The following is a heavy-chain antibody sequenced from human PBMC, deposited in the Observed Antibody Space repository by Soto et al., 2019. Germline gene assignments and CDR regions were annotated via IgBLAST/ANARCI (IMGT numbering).Heavy chain of an antibody. D-gene: IGHD3-10*01. J-gene: IGHJ6*02. CDR1: GGSISSSNW. V-gene: IGHV4-4*02. CDR3: ARGSGRQVYNYYGMDV. Sequence: QVQLQESGPGLVKPSGTLSLTCAVSGGSISSSNWWSWVRQSPGKGLEWIGEIYHSGTTNYNPSHKSRVTIPVDKSKNQFSLKLSSVTAADAAVYYCARGSGRQVYNYYGMDVWGQGTTVTVSS. CDR2: IYHSGTT.